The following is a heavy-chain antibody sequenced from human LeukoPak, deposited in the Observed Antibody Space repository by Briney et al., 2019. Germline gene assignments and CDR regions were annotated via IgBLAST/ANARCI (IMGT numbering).Heavy chain of an antibody. Sequence: GGSLRLSCAASGFTFSDYYMSWIRQAPGKGLEWVSYISSSGSTIYYADSVKGRFTISRDNAKNSLYLQMNSLRAEDTAVYYCARDRAKGVGATMRTGGLADYWGRGTLVTVSS. J-gene: IGHJ4*02. V-gene: IGHV3-11*01. CDR1: GFTFSDYY. CDR2: ISSSGSTI. D-gene: IGHD1-26*01. CDR3: ARDRAKGVGATMRTGGLADY.